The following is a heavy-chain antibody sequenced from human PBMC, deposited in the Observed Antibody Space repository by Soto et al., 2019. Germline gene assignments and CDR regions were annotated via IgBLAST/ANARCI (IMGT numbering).Heavy chain of an antibody. V-gene: IGHV3-30*18. Sequence: GGSLRLSCAASGFTFSSYGRHWVRQAPGKGLEWVAVISYDGSNKYYADSVKGRFTISRDNSKNTLYLQMNSLRAEDTAVYYCAKDQKHSSGWYGTAVWGQGTLVTVSS. CDR3: AKDQKHSSGWYGTAV. CDR2: ISYDGSNK. D-gene: IGHD6-19*01. J-gene: IGHJ4*02. CDR1: GFTFSSYG.